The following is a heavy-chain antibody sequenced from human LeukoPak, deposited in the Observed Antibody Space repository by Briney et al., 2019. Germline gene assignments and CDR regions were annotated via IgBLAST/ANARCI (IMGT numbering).Heavy chain of an antibody. CDR1: GGSISSSNW. V-gene: IGHV4-4*02. J-gene: IGHJ5*02. CDR3: ASRPNLSSSSAWFDP. CDR2: IYHSGST. D-gene: IGHD6-6*01. Sequence: PSETLSLTCGVSGGSISSSNWWSWVRQPPGKGLEWIGEIYHSGSTNYNPSLKSRVTISVDKSRKQFSLKMRSVTAADTAVYYCASRPNLSSSSAWFDPWGLGTLVIVSS.